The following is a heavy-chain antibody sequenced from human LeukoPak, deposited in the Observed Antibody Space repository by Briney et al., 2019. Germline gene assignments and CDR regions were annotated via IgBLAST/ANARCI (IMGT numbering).Heavy chain of an antibody. CDR3: IAHFPYFYGFDV. CDR2: IKSEGEGATT. V-gene: IGHV3-15*01. D-gene: IGHD3-3*02. J-gene: IGHJ6*04. Sequence: GGSLRLSCVSSGFTIGTAWMSWVRQAPGKGLEWLGHIKSEGEGATTDYAAPAKGRFAISRDDSKNMIYLQMSSLKIDDTAIYYCIAHFPYFYGFDVWGRGTTVTVSS. CDR1: GFTIGTAW.